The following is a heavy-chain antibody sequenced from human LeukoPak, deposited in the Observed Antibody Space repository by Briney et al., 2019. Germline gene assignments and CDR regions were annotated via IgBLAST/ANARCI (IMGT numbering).Heavy chain of an antibody. Sequence: GGSLRLSCAASGFTFNNYAMSWVRQAPGKGLEWVSAISGSGGSTFYADSVKGRFTISRDNSKNTLYLQMNSLRAEDTAVYYCAKDRQYSYGYPVYFEYWGQGNLVTVSS. D-gene: IGHD5-18*01. CDR2: ISGSGGST. J-gene: IGHJ4*02. CDR3: AKDRQYSYGYPVYFEY. V-gene: IGHV3-23*01. CDR1: GFTFNNYA.